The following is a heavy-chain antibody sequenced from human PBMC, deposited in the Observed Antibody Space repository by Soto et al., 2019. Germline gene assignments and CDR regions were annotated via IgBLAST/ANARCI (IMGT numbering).Heavy chain of an antibody. CDR2: INHSGST. CDR3: ARGLRGAVAGLDY. D-gene: IGHD6-19*01. J-gene: IGHJ4*02. V-gene: IGHV4-34*01. CDR1: GGSFSGYY. Sequence: QVQLQQWGAGLLKPSETLSLTCAVYGGSFSGYYWSWIRQPPGKGLEWIGEINHSGSTNYNPSLKSRVTISVDTSKNQFSLKLSSVTAADTAVYYCARGLRGAVAGLDYWGQGTLVTVSS.